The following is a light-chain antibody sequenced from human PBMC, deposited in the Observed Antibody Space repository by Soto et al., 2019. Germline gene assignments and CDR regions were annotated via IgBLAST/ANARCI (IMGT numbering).Light chain of an antibody. CDR1: SGDVGAYGR. V-gene: IGLV2-11*01. CDR2: AVT. Sequence: QSALTQPRSVSGSPGQSVTISCTGTSGDVGAYGRVSWYQHHPTKAPTLIIYAVTNRPSGVPYRFSGSTSGSTASLTISGLQAEDEADYYCCSHAGGYSWVFGGGTKVTVL. CDR3: CSHAGGYSWV. J-gene: IGLJ3*02.